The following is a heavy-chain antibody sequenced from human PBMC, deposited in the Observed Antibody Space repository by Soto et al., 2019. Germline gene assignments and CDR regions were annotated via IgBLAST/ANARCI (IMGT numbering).Heavy chain of an antibody. Sequence: QVQLQESGPGLVKPSGTLSLTCAVFGGSISNSNWWTWVRQPPGKGLDWIGEIFHSGSTNYNSSLMGRVTISVDKANNQFSLKLRSVTAADTAVYYCAHRPIVGAAIWRQGTLVTVPS. V-gene: IGHV4-4*02. J-gene: IGHJ4*02. CDR1: GGSISNSNW. D-gene: IGHD1-26*01. CDR3: AHRPIVGAAI. CDR2: IFHSGST.